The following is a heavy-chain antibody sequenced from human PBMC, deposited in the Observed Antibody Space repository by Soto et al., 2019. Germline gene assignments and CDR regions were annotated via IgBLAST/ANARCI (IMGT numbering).Heavy chain of an antibody. D-gene: IGHD2-15*01. CDR2: ISGHNVFT. Sequence: GPEVKKPEASVKVSCKTSGYTFTSSGISWVRQAPGQGPEWMGWISGHNVFTNLSRNLQDRVTLTIDSSTTTAYMEVRSLSFADTAIYYCARDQGGYGIFDDWGQGTLVTVSS. CDR1: GYTFTSSG. V-gene: IGHV1-18*04. J-gene: IGHJ4*02. CDR3: ARDQGGYGIFDD.